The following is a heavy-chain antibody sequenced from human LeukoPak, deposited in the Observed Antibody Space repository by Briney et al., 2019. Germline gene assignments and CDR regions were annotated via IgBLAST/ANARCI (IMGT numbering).Heavy chain of an antibody. CDR3: AKDPRDHSYGWSWRYFDY. CDR2: IRYDGSKK. V-gene: IGHV3-30*02. CDR1: GFAFRSHA. J-gene: IGHJ4*02. Sequence: GGSLRLSCTASGFAFRSHAMHWVRQAPGKGLEWVAFIRYDGSKKFYADSVKGRFTISRDNSKNTLYLQMNSLRPEDTAVYYSAKDPRDHSYGWSWRYFDYWGQGTLVTVSS. D-gene: IGHD5-18*01.